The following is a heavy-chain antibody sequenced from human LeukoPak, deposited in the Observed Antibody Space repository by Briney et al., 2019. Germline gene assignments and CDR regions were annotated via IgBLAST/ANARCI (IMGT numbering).Heavy chain of an antibody. CDR1: GFTFSAYA. Sequence: GGSLRLSCSASGFTFSAYAMHWVRQAPGKGLEYVSAINSNGASTYYADSVKGRFTISRDNARNTVYLQMSSLRPEDTAVYYCVKGTFTVTSPFDYWGQGTLVTVSS. CDR3: VKGTFTVTSPFDY. CDR2: INSNGAST. V-gene: IGHV3-64D*09. D-gene: IGHD3-16*01. J-gene: IGHJ4*02.